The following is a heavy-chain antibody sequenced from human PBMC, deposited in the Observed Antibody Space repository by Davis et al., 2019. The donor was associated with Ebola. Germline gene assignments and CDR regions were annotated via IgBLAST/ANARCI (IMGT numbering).Heavy chain of an antibody. J-gene: IGHJ6*02. Sequence: DTAKGRFTISRDNFKNTVYLQMNSLRAGDTAVYYCARIGDCISTTCYVGYGMDVWGQGTTVTVSS. V-gene: IGHV3-30*07. CDR3: ARIGDCISTTCYVGYGMDV. D-gene: IGHD2-2*01.